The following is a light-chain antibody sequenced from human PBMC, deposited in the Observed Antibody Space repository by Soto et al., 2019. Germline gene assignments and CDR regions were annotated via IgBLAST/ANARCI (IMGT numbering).Light chain of an antibody. V-gene: IGKV1-5*01. CDR1: QSIERY. Sequence: DIQMTQSPSTLSASVGDRVSITCRASQSIERYLAWYQQKPGKAPNLLIYDASSLERGVPSRFSGRGSGTEFTITISSLKTDDFATYYCQQFKSSTWTFGQGTKVEIK. CDR3: QQFKSSTWT. CDR2: DAS. J-gene: IGKJ1*01.